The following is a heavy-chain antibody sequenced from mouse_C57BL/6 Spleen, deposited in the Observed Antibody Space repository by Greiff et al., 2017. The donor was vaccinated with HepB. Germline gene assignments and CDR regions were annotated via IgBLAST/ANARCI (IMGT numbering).Heavy chain of an antibody. V-gene: IGHV1-61*01. D-gene: IGHD1-1*01. CDR2: IYPSDSET. CDR1: GYTFTSYW. J-gene: IGHJ3*01. Sequence: QVQLQQPGAELVRPGSSVKLSCKASGYTFTSYWMDWVKQRPGQGLEWIGNIYPSDSETHYNQKFKDKATLTVDKSSSTAYMQLSSLTSEDSAVYYCARSPGGDGSSYWFAYWGQGTLVTVSA. CDR3: ARSPGGDGSSYWFAY.